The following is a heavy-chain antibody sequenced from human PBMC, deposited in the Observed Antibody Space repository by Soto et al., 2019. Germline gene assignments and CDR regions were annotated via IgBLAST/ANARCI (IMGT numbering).Heavy chain of an antibody. Sequence: GGSLRLSCAASGFPFSIYAMSLVRQAPGKGLEWVSSISGSGGSTYYADSVKGRFTISRDNSKNKLYLRMNSLRAEDKAVYYCAKYFWSGYDGHIDYWGKGTLVTVSS. CDR2: ISGSGGST. V-gene: IGHV3-23*01. CDR1: GFPFSIYA. J-gene: IGHJ4*02. D-gene: IGHD3-3*01. CDR3: AKYFWSGYDGHIDY.